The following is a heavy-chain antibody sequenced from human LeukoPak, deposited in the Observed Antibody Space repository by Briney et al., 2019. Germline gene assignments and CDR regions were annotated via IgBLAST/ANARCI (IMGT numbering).Heavy chain of an antibody. D-gene: IGHD3-3*01. Sequence: PGGSLRLSCAASGCSFSSYGMHWVRQAPRKGLEWVAVIWYDGSNKYYADSVQGRFTISRDNSKNTLYLQMNSLRAEDTAVYHCARQESLRFLEWLPHYYYYYGMDVWGQGTTVTVSS. CDR3: ARQESLRFLEWLPHYYYYYGMDV. CDR2: IWYDGSNK. CDR1: GCSFSSYG. J-gene: IGHJ6*02. V-gene: IGHV3-33*01.